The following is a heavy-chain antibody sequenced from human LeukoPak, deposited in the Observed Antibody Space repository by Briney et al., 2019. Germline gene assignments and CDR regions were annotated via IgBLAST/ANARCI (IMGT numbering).Heavy chain of an antibody. J-gene: IGHJ4*02. CDR1: GFTVSSNY. V-gene: IGHV3-53*01. CDR2: IYSGGST. Sequence: GGSLRLSCAASGFTVSSNYMSWVRQAPGQGLEWVSVIYSGGSTYYADSVKGRFTISRDNSKNTLYLQMNSLRAEDTAVYYCARVGYSSGWRGFDYWGQGTLVTVSS. CDR3: ARVGYSSGWRGFDY. D-gene: IGHD6-19*01.